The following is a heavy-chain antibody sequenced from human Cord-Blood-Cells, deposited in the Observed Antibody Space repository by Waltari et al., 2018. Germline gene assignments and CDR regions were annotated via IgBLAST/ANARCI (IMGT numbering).Heavy chain of an antibody. CDR1: GYTFTSYA. CDR3: ARPPYCSGGSCYYYYGMDV. D-gene: IGHD2-15*01. V-gene: IGHV7-4-1*02. CDR2: INTNTGNP. J-gene: IGHJ6*02. Sequence: QVKLVQSGSELKKPGASVKVSCKASGYTFTSYAMNWVRQAPGQGLEWMGWINTNTGNPTYAQGFTGRFVFSLETSVSTAYLQISSLKAEDTAVYYCARPPYCSGGSCYYYYGMDVWGQGTTVTVSS.